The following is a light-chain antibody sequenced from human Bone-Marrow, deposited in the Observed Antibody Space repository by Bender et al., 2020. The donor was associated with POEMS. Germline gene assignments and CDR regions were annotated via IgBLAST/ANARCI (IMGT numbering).Light chain of an antibody. J-gene: IGLJ3*02. Sequence: QSALTQPASVSGSPGQSITISCTGSSSNVGNYNLVSWYQHHPDKAPKVIIYEDTKRPSGVSGRFSGSKSGNTAYLTISGLQAEDEADYYCCSYAGYDIGVFGGGTKLPVL. CDR2: EDT. CDR1: SSNVGNYNL. CDR3: CSYAGYDIGV. V-gene: IGLV2-23*01.